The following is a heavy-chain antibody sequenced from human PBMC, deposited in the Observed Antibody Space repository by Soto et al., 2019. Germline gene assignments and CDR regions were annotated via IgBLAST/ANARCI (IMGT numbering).Heavy chain of an antibody. J-gene: IGHJ4*02. D-gene: IGHD1-26*01. Sequence: LRLSCVASGFTLTTYTMNWVRRAPGTGLEWVSSINGRSNYKYYSESVKGRFTISRDNAQNSLFLQMSGLGPEDTAVYYCVREDGVVGASSAFDSWGQGTLVTVSS. CDR3: VREDGVVGASSAFDS. CDR1: GFTLTTYT. CDR2: INGRSNYK. V-gene: IGHV3-21*01.